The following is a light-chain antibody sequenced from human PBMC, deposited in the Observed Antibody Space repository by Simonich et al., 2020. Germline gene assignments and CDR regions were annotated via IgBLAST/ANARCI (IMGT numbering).Light chain of an antibody. Sequence: DIVMNQSPDYLAVSLGERATINCKSSQRVLYSSNNKNYLAWYQQKPGQPPKLLIYWASTRESGVPDRFSGSGSGTDFTLTISSLQAEDVAVYYCQQYYSTPPFTFGPGTKVDIK. CDR2: WAS. J-gene: IGKJ3*01. V-gene: IGKV4-1*01. CDR1: QRVLYSSNNKNY. CDR3: QQYYSTPPFT.